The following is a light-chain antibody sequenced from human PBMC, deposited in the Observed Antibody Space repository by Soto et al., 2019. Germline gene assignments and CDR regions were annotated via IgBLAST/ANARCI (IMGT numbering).Light chain of an antibody. CDR3: QQSFSPLWT. CDR2: AAS. CDR1: QSISNY. V-gene: IGKV1-39*01. J-gene: IGKJ1*01. Sequence: DIQMTQSPSSLSASVGDIVTISCQASQSISNYLNWYQQKPGKAPKLLIYAASSMQSGVPSRFSGSGSETDFTLTISSLQPDDSATYYCQQSFSPLWTFGPGTKVEV.